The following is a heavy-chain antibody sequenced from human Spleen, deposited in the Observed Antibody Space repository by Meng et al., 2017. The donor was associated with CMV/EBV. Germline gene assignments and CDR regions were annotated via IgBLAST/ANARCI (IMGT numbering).Heavy chain of an antibody. Sequence: SGLTFSRYYMTWVRHAPGKGLEWVSSISTSGGYAHYADSVKGRFTISRDNAKNSLSLQMNSLRAEDTAVYYCASRLYSSSWTGFDPWGQGTLVTVSS. CDR1: GLTFSRYY. J-gene: IGHJ5*02. CDR2: ISTSGGYA. D-gene: IGHD2-2*01. V-gene: IGHV3-21*01. CDR3: ASRLYSSSWTGFDP.